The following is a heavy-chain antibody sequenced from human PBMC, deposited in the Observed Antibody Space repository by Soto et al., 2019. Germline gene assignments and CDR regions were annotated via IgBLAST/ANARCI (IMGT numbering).Heavy chain of an antibody. CDR2: IIPIFVAA. V-gene: IGHV1-69*01. Sequence: QVQLVQSGAEVKKPGSSVKVSCKASGGTFSRYTISWVRQAPGQGLEWMGGIIPIFVAAKYAQKFQDRVTVTADESTSTAYMELSSLRSEDTAVYYCAQDANGHSLAYWGQGTLVTVSS. CDR1: GGTFSRYT. D-gene: IGHD3-16*01. CDR3: AQDANGHSLAY. J-gene: IGHJ4*02.